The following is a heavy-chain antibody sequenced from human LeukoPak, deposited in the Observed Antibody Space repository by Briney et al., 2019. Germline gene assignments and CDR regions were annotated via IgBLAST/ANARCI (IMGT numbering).Heavy chain of an antibody. Sequence: SETLSLTCTVSGGSISSYYWSWIRQPPGKGLEWIGYIYYSGSTNYNPSLKSRVTISVDTSKNQFSLKLSSVTAADTAVYYCARVSYYGSGSLYFDYWDQGTLVTVSS. J-gene: IGHJ4*02. CDR2: IYYSGST. CDR1: GGSISSYY. V-gene: IGHV4-59*01. CDR3: ARVSYYGSGSLYFDY. D-gene: IGHD3-10*01.